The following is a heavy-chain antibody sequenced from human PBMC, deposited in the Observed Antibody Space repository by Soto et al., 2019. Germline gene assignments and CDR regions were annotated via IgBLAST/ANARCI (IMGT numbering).Heavy chain of an antibody. J-gene: IGHJ4*02. V-gene: IGHV3-30-3*01. CDR2: ISYDGSNK. CDR3: ARDPMGRYYGSGSYYFDY. Sequence: QVQLVESGGGVVQPGGSLRLSCAASGFTFSSYAMHWVRQAPGKGLEWVAVISYDGSNKYYADSVKGRFTISRDNSKNTXXLQMNSLRAEDTAVYYCARDPMGRYYGSGSYYFDYWGQGTLVTVSS. D-gene: IGHD3-10*01. CDR1: GFTFSSYA.